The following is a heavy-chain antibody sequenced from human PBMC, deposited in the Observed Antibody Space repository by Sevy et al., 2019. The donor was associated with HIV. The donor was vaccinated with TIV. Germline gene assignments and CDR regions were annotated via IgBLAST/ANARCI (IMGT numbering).Heavy chain of an antibody. V-gene: IGHV3-30-3*01. Sequence: GGSLRLSCAASGFTFSNYPMHWVRQAPGKGLEWVAVISYDASNKYYADSVKGRFTISRDNSKYTLYLQMDSLRTEDTAVYYCARTAQWLAYYFGYWGQGTLVTVSS. CDR1: GFTFSNYP. CDR2: ISYDASNK. J-gene: IGHJ4*02. CDR3: ARTAQWLAYYFGY. D-gene: IGHD6-19*01.